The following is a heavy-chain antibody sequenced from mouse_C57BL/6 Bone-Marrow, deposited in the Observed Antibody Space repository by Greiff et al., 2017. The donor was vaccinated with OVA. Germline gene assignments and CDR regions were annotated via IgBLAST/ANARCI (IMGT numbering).Heavy chain of an antibody. CDR3: ARGGGDYPWFAY. CDR1: GFTFSSYA. D-gene: IGHD2-4*01. J-gene: IGHJ3*01. Sequence: EVQLVESGGGLVKPGGSLKLSCAASGFTFSSYAMSWVRQTPEKRLEWVATISDGGSYTYYPDNVKGRFTISRDNAKNNLYLQMSHLKSEDTAVYYCARGGGDYPWFAYWGQGTLVTVSA. V-gene: IGHV5-4*01. CDR2: ISDGGSYT.